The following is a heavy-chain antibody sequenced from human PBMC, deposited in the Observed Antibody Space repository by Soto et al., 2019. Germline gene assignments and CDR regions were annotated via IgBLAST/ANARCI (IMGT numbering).Heavy chain of an antibody. CDR1: GGSFSGYY. CDR2: INHRGST. J-gene: IGHJ6*02. CDR3: ARGSRVKIPAASGRDYYYHGLDV. V-gene: IGHV4-34*01. D-gene: IGHD6-25*01. Sequence: QVQLQQWGAGLLKPSETLSLTCAVYGGSFSGYYWSWIRQPPGKGLEWIGEINHRGSTNYNPSLKRRVPISVDTSKNRFSLKLNSVTAADTAVYYCARGSRVKIPAASGRDYYYHGLDVWGQGTAVTVSS.